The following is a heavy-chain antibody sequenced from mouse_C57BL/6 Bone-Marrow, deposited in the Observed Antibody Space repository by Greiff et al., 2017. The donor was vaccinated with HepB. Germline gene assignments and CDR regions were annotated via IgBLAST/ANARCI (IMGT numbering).Heavy chain of an antibody. CDR1: GFTFSSYA. D-gene: IGHD1-1*01. CDR3: ARVITTVVYFDY. V-gene: IGHV5-4*01. Sequence: VQLKESGGGLVKPGGSLKLSCAASGFTFSSYAMSWVRQTPEKRLEWVATISDGGSYTYYPDNVKGRFTISRDNAKNNLYLQMSHLKSEDTAMYYCARVITTVVYFDYWGQGTTLTVSS. CDR2: ISDGGSYT. J-gene: IGHJ2*01.